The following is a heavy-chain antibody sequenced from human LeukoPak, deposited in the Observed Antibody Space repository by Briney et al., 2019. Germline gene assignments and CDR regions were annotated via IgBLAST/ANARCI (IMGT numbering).Heavy chain of an antibody. CDR1: GGSISSSTSY. V-gene: IGHV4-39*07. J-gene: IGHJ4*02. D-gene: IGHD3-22*01. CDR3: ARDRYYYDSSGYYYFDY. Sequence: SETLSLTCIVSGGSISSSTSYWGWIRQPPGKGLEWIGRIYTSGSTNYNPSLKSRVTMSVDTSKNQFSLKLSSVTAADTAVYYCARDRYYYDSSGYYYFDYWGQGTLVTVSS. CDR2: IYTSGST.